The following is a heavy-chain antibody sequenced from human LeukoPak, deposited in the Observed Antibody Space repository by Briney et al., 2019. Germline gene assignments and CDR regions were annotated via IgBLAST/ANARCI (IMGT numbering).Heavy chain of an antibody. CDR2: IFYSGST. CDR3: ASREGRAHDY. Sequence: SETLSLTCTVSGGSISTSNYYWGWIRQPPGKGLEWIGNIFYSGSTYYNPSLKSRVTISVDTSKNQFSLKLSSVTAADTAVYYCASREGRAHDYWGQGTLVTVSS. J-gene: IGHJ4*02. D-gene: IGHD5-24*01. CDR1: GGSISTSNYY. V-gene: IGHV4-39*01.